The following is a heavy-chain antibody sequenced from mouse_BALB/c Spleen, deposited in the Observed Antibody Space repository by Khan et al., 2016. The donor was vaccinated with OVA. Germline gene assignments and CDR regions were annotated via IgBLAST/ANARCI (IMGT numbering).Heavy chain of an antibody. J-gene: IGHJ4*01. CDR1: GYSITSDYA. V-gene: IGHV3-2*02. D-gene: IGHD2-14*01. CDR3: ARSLYYSYGYALDC. Sequence: EVELVESGPGLVKPSQSLSLTCTVTGYSITSDYAWNWIRQFPGNKLEWMGYIRSTGSTSYNPSLQSRISITRDTSKNQFFLQLKSVTTEDTATYYCARSLYYSYGYALDCWGRGTSVTVSS. CDR2: IRSTGST.